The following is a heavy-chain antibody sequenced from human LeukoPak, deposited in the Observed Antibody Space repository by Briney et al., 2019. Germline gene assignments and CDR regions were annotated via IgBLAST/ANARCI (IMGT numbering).Heavy chain of an antibody. V-gene: IGHV3-7*01. CDR1: GFTFSTYW. J-gene: IGHJ4*02. D-gene: IGHD1-26*01. CDR3: ARVPRGSYSFDY. CDR2: IRQDGSDK. Sequence: PGGSLRLSCAASGFTFSTYWMSWVRQAPGKGLEWVANIRQDGSDKYYVDSVKGRFTISRDNAMNTLYLQMNSLRAEDTAVYYCARVPRGSYSFDYWGQGTLVTVSS.